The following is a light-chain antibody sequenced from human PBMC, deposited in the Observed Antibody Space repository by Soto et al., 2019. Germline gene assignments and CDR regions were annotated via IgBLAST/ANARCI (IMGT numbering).Light chain of an antibody. V-gene: IGLV1-40*01. Sequence: QSVLTQPPSVSGAPGQRVTISCTGSSSNIGAGYDVHWYRHLPGTAPKLLIYDNSNRPSGVPDRFSGSKSGTSASLAITGLQAEDETDYYCQSYDSSLSDVVFGGGTKVTVL. J-gene: IGLJ2*01. CDR2: DNS. CDR3: QSYDSSLSDVV. CDR1: SSNIGAGYD.